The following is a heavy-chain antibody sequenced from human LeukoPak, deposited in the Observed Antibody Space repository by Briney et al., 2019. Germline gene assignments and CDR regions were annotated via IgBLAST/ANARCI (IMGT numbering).Heavy chain of an antibody. V-gene: IGHV4-31*03. CDR1: GGSISSGGYY. CDR3: ARRGSWLFDY. D-gene: IGHD6-13*01. J-gene: IGHJ4*02. CDR2: IYYSGST. Sequence: PSKTLSLTCTVSGGSISSGGYYWSWIRQHPGKGLEWIGYIYYSGSTYYNPSLKSRVTISVDTSKNQFSLKLSSVTAADTAVYYCARRGSWLFDYWGQGTLVTVSS.